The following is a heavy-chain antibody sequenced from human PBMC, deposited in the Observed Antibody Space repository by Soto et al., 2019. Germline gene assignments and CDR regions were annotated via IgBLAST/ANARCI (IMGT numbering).Heavy chain of an antibody. CDR3: ARGSGVEYQLPTIDY. D-gene: IGHD2-2*01. Sequence: SETLSLTCTVSGGSISSYYWSWIRQPPGKGLEWIGYIYYSGSTNYNPSLKSRVTISVDTSKNQFSLKLSSVTAADTAVYYCARGSGVEYQLPTIDYWGQGTLVTVSS. J-gene: IGHJ4*02. V-gene: IGHV4-59*08. CDR1: GGSISSYY. CDR2: IYYSGST.